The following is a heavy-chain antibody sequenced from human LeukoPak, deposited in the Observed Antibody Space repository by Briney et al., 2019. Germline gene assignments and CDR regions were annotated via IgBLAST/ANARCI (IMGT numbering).Heavy chain of an antibody. J-gene: IGHJ6*03. CDR3: ARRPIAAAGPDYYYYYMDV. CDR2: ISSSSSYI. CDR1: GFTFSSYS. Sequence: GGSLRLSCAASGFTFSSYSMNWVRQAPGKGLEWVSSISSSSSYIYYADSVKGRFTISRDNAKNSLYLQMNSLRAEDTAVYYCARRPIAAAGPDYYYYYMDVWGKGTTVTVSS. V-gene: IGHV3-21*01. D-gene: IGHD6-13*01.